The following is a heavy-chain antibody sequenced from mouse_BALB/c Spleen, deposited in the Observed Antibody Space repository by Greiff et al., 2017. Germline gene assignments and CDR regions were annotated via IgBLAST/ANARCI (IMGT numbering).Heavy chain of an antibody. V-gene: IGHV5-4*02. D-gene: IGHD1-1*01. J-gene: IGHJ2*01. CDR1: GFTFSDYY. Sequence: EVKLVESGGGLVKPGGSLKLSCAASGFTFSDYYMYWVRQTPEKRLEWVATISDGGSYTYYPDSVKGRFTISRDNAKNNLYLQMSSLKSEDTAMYYYATALRYPHFDYWGQGTTLTVSS. CDR3: ATALRYPHFDY. CDR2: ISDGGSYT.